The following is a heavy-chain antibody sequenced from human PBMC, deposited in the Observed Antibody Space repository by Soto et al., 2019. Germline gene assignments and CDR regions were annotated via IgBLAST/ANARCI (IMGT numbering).Heavy chain of an antibody. Sequence: PSGTLSLTFEVSGGSLSRATSRWNWLRQPPGKGLEWIGYIYPSGTTYYNPSLKSRVTISIDVSKNQFSLSLRSLTAADTAVYYCARSREFDYWSQGTLVTVSS. CDR2: IYPSGTT. CDR3: ARSREFDY. V-gene: IGHV4-30-2*01. J-gene: IGHJ4*02. CDR1: GGSLSRATSR.